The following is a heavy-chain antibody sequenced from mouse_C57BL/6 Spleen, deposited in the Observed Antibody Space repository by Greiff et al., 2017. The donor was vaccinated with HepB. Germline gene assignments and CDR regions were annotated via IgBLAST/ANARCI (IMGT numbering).Heavy chain of an antibody. V-gene: IGHV14-3*01. CDR1: GFNIKNTY. Sequence: EVQLQQSVAELVRPGASVKLSCTASGFNIKNTYMHWVKQRPEQGLEWIGRIDPANGNTKYAPKFKGKATITADTSSNTAYLQLSSLTSEDTAIYYSARRPCYYYSSRAMDYWGQGTSVTVAS. D-gene: IGHD1-1*01. CDR3: ARRPCYYYSSRAMDY. CDR2: IDPANGNT. J-gene: IGHJ4*01.